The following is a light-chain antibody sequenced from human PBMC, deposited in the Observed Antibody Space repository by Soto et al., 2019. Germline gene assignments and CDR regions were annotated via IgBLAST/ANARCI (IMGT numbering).Light chain of an antibody. Sequence: EIGLTRCPGTLSVSPGERAILSCRSIQSVSSSLLAWFQQKPGQAPRVLIYGATSRATGIPDRFSGSVSGTDFTLTISRLEPEDSEVYYCQLYGDSLFTFGPGTKVDIK. CDR3: QLYGDSLFT. CDR2: GAT. J-gene: IGKJ3*01. CDR1: QSVSSSL. V-gene: IGKV3-20*01.